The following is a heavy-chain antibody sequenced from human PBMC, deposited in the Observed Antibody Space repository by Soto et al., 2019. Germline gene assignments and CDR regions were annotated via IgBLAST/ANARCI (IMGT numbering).Heavy chain of an antibody. CDR1: GFTVSSNY. CDR2: IYSGGST. CDR3: ARGLLHHYYGMDV. J-gene: IGHJ6*02. V-gene: IGHV3-66*01. Sequence: EVQLVESGGGLVQPGGSLRLSCAASGFTVSSNYMSWVRQAPGKGLEWVSVIYSGGSTYYADSVKGRFTISRDNSKNTLYLQMNSLRAEDTAVYYCARGLLHHYYGMDVWGQGTTVTVSS.